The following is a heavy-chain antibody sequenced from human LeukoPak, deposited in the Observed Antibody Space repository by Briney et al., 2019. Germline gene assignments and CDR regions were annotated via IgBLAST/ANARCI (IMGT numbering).Heavy chain of an antibody. CDR3: ARGTGYDFWSGLDAFDI. CDR2: IYSGGST. CDR1: GFTVSSNY. Sequence: PGGSLRLSCAASGFTVSSNYMSWVRQGPGKGLEWVSLIYSGGSTYYADSVKGRFTISRDNSKNTLYLQMNSLRAEDTAVYYCARGTGYDFWSGLDAFDIWGQGTMVTVSS. V-gene: IGHV3-66*02. J-gene: IGHJ3*02. D-gene: IGHD3-3*01.